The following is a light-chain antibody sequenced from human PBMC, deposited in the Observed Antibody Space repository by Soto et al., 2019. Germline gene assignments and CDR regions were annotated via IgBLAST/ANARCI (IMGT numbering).Light chain of an antibody. CDR1: QSVSSSY. CDR3: QQYGSTPRT. V-gene: IGKV3-20*01. Sequence: EIVMTQSPGTLSLSPGDRATLSCRAGQSVSSSYLAWYQQKPGQAPRLLIYDASRRATGIPDRFSGSGSGTDFTLTISRLEPEDFAVYYCQQYGSTPRTFGQGSKVDIK. CDR2: DAS. J-gene: IGKJ1*01.